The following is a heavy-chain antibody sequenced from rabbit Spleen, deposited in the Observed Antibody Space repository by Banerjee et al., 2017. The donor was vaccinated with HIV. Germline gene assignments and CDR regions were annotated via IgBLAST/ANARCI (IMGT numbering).Heavy chain of an antibody. D-gene: IGHD1-1*01. V-gene: IGHV1S40*01. Sequence: QSLEESGGDLVKPGASLTLTCTASGFSFSSSYWLCWVRQAPGKGLEWIACIYGGSGASTYYASWAKGRLTISKTSSTTVTLQMTSLTAADTAIYFCSRASGSGANGYFASDYVELWGPGTLVTVS. CDR2: IYGGSGAST. CDR1: GFSFSSSYW. J-gene: IGHJ4*01. CDR3: SRASGSGANGYFASDYVEL.